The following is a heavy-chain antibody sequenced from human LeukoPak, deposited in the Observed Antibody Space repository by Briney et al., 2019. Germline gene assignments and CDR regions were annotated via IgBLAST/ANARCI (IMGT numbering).Heavy chain of an antibody. Sequence: SETLSLTCTVSGGSISSSSSYWGWIRQPPGKGLEWIGSIYYSGSTSHNPSLKSRVTMSVDTSKNQFSLKLSSVTAADTAVYYCARHPAWFDPWGQGTLDTVSS. CDR2: IYYSGST. V-gene: IGHV4-39*01. CDR1: GGSISSSSSY. J-gene: IGHJ5*02. CDR3: ARHPAWFDP.